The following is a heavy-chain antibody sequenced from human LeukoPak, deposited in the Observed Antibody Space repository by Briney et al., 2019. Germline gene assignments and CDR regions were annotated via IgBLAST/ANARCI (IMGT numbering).Heavy chain of an antibody. CDR1: GFTFSSCE. CDR2: ISSSGSTI. CDR3: AIDYGDSIFDY. D-gene: IGHD4-17*01. J-gene: IGHJ4*02. Sequence: PGGSLRLSCAASGFTFSSCEMNWVRQAPGKGLEWVSYISSSGSTIYYADSVKGRFTISRDNAKNSLYLQMNSLRAEDTAVYYCAIDYGDSIFDYWGQGTLVTVSS. V-gene: IGHV3-48*03.